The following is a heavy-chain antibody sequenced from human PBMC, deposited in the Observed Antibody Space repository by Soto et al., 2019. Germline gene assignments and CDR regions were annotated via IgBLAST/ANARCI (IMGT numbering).Heavy chain of an antibody. J-gene: IGHJ6*02. CDR2: ISGSGGST. Sequence: GSLRLSCAASGFTFSSYAMSWVLQAPGKGLEWVSAISGSGGSTYYADSVKGRFTISRDNSKNTLYLQMNSLRAEDTAVYYCAKTGGSTENYGMDVWGQGTTVTVS. CDR1: GFTFSSYA. V-gene: IGHV3-23*01. D-gene: IGHD6-13*01. CDR3: AKTGGSTENYGMDV.